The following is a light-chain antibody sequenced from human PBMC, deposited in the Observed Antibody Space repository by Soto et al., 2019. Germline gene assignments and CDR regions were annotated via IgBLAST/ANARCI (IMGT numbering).Light chain of an antibody. V-gene: IGKV3-15*01. CDR3: QQYNNWPGT. CDR2: GAS. J-gene: IGKJ1*01. CDR1: QSVSSN. Sequence: IGVTQSPGTLSLSPGERATLSCRASQSVSSNLAWYQQKPGQAPRLLIYGASTRATGIPARFSGSGSGTEFTLTISSLQSEDFAVYYCQQYNNWPGTFGQGTKVDIK.